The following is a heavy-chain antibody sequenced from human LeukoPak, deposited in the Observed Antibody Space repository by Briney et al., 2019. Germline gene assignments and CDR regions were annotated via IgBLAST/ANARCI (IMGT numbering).Heavy chain of an antibody. J-gene: IGHJ4*02. Sequence: GGSLRLSCGASGFTFSSYEMNWVRQAPGKGLEWVSYISSGGSTIYYADSVKGRFTISRDNAKNSLYLQMNSLRAEDTAVYYCARASVDGFDYWGQGTLVTVSS. CDR3: ARASVDGFDY. V-gene: IGHV3-48*03. D-gene: IGHD3-10*01. CDR1: GFTFSSYE. CDR2: ISSGGSTI.